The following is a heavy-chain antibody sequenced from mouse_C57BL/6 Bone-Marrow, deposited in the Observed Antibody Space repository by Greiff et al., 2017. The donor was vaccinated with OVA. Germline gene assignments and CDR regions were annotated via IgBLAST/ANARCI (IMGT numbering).Heavy chain of an antibody. J-gene: IGHJ2*01. CDR3: ARPDSSGSGYYFDY. V-gene: IGHV5-4*01. CDR2: ISDGGSYT. CDR1: GFTFSSYA. Sequence: EVQRVESGGGLVKPGGSLKLSCAASGFTFSSYAMSWVRQTPEKRLEWVATISDGGSYTYYPDNVKGRFTISRDNAKNNLYLQMSHLKSEDTAMYYCARPDSSGSGYYFDYWGQGTTLTVSS. D-gene: IGHD3-2*02.